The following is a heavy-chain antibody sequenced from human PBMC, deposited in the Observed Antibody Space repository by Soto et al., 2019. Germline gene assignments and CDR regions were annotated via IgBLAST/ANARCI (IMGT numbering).Heavy chain of an antibody. Sequence: SETLSLTCTVPGGSVSSGSYYWSWIRQPPGKGLEWIGYIYYSGSTNYNPSLKSRVTISVDTSKNQFSLKLSSVTAADTAVYYCARESSITVFGYYGMDVCGQRTTVTVSS. V-gene: IGHV4-61*01. CDR3: ARESSITVFGYYGMDV. CDR1: GGSVSSGSYY. D-gene: IGHD3-3*01. J-gene: IGHJ6*02. CDR2: IYYSGST.